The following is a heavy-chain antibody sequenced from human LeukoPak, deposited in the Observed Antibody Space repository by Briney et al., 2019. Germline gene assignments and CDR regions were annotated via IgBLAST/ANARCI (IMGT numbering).Heavy chain of an antibody. J-gene: IGHJ4*02. CDR3: ARRGSGWYVGDYYFDY. D-gene: IGHD6-19*01. CDR1: GYTFTSYG. V-gene: IGHV1-18*01. Sequence: ASVKVSCKASGYTFTSYGISWVRQAPGQGLEWMGWISAYNGNTNYAQKLQGRVTMTTDTSTSTAYMELRSLRSDDTAVYYCARRGSGWYVGDYYFDYWGQGTLVTASS. CDR2: ISAYNGNT.